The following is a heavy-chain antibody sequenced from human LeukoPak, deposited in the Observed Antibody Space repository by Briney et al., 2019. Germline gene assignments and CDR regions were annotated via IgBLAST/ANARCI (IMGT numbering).Heavy chain of an antibody. CDR1: GGSFSGYY. D-gene: IGHD5-24*01. CDR2: INHSGST. V-gene: IGHV4-34*01. J-gene: IGHJ4*02. CDR3: ARRLIPVEMATPYFDY. Sequence: SETLSLTCAVYGGSFSGYYWSWIRQPPGKGLEWIGEINHSGSTNYNPSLKSRVTISVDTSKNQFSLKLSSVTAADTAVYYCARRLIPVEMATPYFDYWGQGTLVTVSS.